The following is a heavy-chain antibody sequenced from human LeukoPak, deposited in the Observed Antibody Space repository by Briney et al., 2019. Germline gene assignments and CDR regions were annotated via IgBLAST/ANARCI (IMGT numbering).Heavy chain of an antibody. D-gene: IGHD3-3*01. Sequence: GGSLRLSCAASEFTFSGYAMSWVRQAPGKGPEWVSTITENGDRSYYTDSVKGRFPISRDISKNTLYLEMNRLRAEDTAVYYCAKGLPVSDFWSGNGYYYGMDVWGQGTTVTVS. V-gene: IGHV3-23*01. CDR1: EFTFSGYA. J-gene: IGHJ6*02. CDR3: AKGLPVSDFWSGNGYYYGMDV. CDR2: ITENGDRS.